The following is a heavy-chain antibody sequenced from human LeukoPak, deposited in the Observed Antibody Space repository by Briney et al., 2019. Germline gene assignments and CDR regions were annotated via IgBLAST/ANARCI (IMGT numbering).Heavy chain of an antibody. CDR2: INPNSGGT. CDR3: ARDSNNYGDYGS. Sequence: ASVKVSCKASGYTFTGYYMHWVRQTPGQGLEWMGWINPNSGGTNYAQKFQGRVTMTRDTSISTAYMELSRLRSDDTAVYYCARDSNNYGDYGSWGQGTLVTVSS. CDR1: GYTFTGYY. D-gene: IGHD4-17*01. J-gene: IGHJ4*02. V-gene: IGHV1-2*02.